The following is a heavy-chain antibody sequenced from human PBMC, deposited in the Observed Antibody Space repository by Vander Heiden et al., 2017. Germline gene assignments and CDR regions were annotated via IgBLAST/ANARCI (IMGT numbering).Heavy chain of an antibody. CDR3: ARDGLAVARFDP. V-gene: IGHV1-3*04. J-gene: IGHJ5*02. CDR1: GYTFSMYS. CDR2: IHTDTGST. D-gene: IGHD6-19*01. Sequence: GYTFSMYSIHWVRQAHGRRLKWMGWIHTDTGSTKYSQHFQGRVNITRDTSARTLYMEMSSLTSEDTAVYLCARDGLAVARFDPWGQGTLVTVSS.